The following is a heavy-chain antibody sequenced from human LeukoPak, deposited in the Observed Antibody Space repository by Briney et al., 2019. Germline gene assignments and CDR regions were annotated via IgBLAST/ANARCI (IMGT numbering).Heavy chain of an antibody. CDR1: GYTFTSYG. CDR2: ISAYNGNT. CDR3: ARVNQYYDYVWGSYRFIDY. V-gene: IGHV1-18*01. D-gene: IGHD3-16*02. J-gene: IGHJ4*02. Sequence: ASVKVSCKASGYTFTSYGISWVRQAPGQGLEWMGWISAYNGNTNYAQKLQGRVTMTTDTSTGTAYMELRSLRSDDTAVYYCARVNQYYDYVWGSYRFIDYWGQGTLVTVSS.